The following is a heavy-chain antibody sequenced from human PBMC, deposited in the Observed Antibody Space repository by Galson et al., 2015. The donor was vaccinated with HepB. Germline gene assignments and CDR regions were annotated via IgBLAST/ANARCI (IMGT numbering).Heavy chain of an antibody. V-gene: IGHV3-48*01. CDR2: ISSSSSTI. J-gene: IGHJ4*02. Sequence: SLRLSCAASGFTFSSYSMNWVRQAPGKGLEWVSYISSSSSTIYYADSVKGRFTISRDNAKNSLYLQMNSLRAEDTAVYYCAGEERRVSSGYTNIDYWGQGTLVTVSA. CDR3: AGEERRVSSGYTNIDY. D-gene: IGHD3-22*01. CDR1: GFTFSSYS.